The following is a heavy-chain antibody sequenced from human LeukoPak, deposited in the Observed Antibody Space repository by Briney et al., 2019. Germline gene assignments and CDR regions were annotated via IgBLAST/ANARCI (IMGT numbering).Heavy chain of an antibody. V-gene: IGHV4-30-4*08. CDR3: ARDRTEVYSDY. CDR2: IYYSGST. Sequence: SQTLSLTCTVSGGSLSSGEYYWSWIRQPPGEGLEWIGYIYYSGSTYYNTSLKSRVNISVDTSKNQFSLKLSSVTAADTAVYYCARDRTEVYSDYWGQGTLVTVSS. D-gene: IGHD1-14*01. J-gene: IGHJ4*02. CDR1: GGSLSSGEYY.